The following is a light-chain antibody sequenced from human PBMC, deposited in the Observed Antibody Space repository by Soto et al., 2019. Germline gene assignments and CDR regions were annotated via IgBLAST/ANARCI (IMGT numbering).Light chain of an antibody. V-gene: IGLV1-40*01. J-gene: IGLJ2*01. Sequence: QSVLTQPPSVSGAPGQRVTISCTGSSSKIGAGYDVHWYQQLPGRAPKLLIYCNTNRPSGVPDRFSGSKSGTSASLAITGLQAEDEAGYYCLSFDSSLSVVFGGGTQLTVL. CDR1: SSKIGAGYD. CDR2: CNT. CDR3: LSFDSSLSVV.